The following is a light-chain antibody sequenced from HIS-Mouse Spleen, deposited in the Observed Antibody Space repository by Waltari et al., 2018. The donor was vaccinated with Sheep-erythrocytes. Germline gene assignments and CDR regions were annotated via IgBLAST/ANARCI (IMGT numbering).Light chain of an antibody. CDR1: SSDVGSYNL. J-gene: IGLJ3*02. CDR2: EGS. Sequence: QSALTQPASVSGSPGPSITISCTGTSSDVGSYNLVSWYQQPPGKAPKLMIYEGSKRPSGVSNRFSGAKSGNTASLTISGLQAEDEADYYCCSYAGSSTPWVFGGGTKLTVL. V-gene: IGLV2-23*01. CDR3: CSYAGSSTPWV.